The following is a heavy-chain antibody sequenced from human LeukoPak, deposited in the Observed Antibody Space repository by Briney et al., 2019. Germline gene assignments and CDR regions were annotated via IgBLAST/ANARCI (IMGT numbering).Heavy chain of an antibody. Sequence: GRSLRLSCAASGLTFSSYAMHWVRQAPGKGLEWVAVISYDGSNKYYADSVKGRFTISRDNSKNTLYLQMNSLRAEDTAVYYCARGRWGDYYYGMDVWGQGTTVTVSS. CDR3: ARGRWGDYYYGMDV. V-gene: IGHV3-30-3*01. CDR1: GLTFSSYA. CDR2: ISYDGSNK. D-gene: IGHD3-16*01. J-gene: IGHJ6*02.